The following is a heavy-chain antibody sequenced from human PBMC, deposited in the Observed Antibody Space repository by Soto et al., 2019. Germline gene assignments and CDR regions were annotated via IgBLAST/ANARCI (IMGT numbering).Heavy chain of an antibody. CDR3: AKVSRPSRISTPDFDY. CDR1: GFTLSSYS. J-gene: IGHJ4*02. V-gene: IGHV3-30-3*01. CDR2: ISYDGNTQ. Sequence: QVQLVESGGGVVQPGTSLRLSCAASGFTLSSYSIHWVRQAPGKGLDWVAVISYDGNTQFYGDSVKGRFIVSRDNSSNTLYLQLHNLQAEDTAVYYCAKVSRPSRISTPDFDYWGQGTLVTVSS.